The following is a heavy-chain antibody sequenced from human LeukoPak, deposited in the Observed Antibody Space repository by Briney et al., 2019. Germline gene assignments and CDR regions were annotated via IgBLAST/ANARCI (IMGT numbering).Heavy chain of an antibody. J-gene: IGHJ5*02. Sequence: GGSLRLSCAASGFTFSSYAMSWVRQAPGKGLEWVSAISGSGGSTYYADSVKGRFTISRDNSKNTLYLQMNSLRAEDTAVYYCANNRPYIVVVPAAIHWFDPWGQGTLVTVSS. CDR3: ANNRPYIVVVPAAIHWFDP. CDR1: GFTFSSYA. CDR2: ISGSGGST. V-gene: IGHV3-23*01. D-gene: IGHD2-2*01.